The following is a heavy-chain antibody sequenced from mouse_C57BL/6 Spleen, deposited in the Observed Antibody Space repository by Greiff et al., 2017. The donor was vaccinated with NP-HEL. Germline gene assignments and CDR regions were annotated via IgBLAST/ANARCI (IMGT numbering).Heavy chain of an antibody. V-gene: IGHV10-3*01. Sequence: EVQGVESGGGLVQPKGSLKLSCAASGFTFNTYAMHWVRQAPGKGLEWVARIRSKSSNYATYYPHSVKDRFTISRDDSQSMRYLQMNNLKTEDKAMDDCVRDYSNYFYWYFDVWGTGTTVTVSS. D-gene: IGHD2-5*01. CDR3: VRDYSNYFYWYFDV. CDR2: IRSKSSNYAT. J-gene: IGHJ1*03. CDR1: GFTFNTYA.